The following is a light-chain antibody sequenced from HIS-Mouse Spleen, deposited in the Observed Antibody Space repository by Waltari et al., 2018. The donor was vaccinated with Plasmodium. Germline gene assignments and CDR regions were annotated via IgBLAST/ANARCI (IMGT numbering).Light chain of an antibody. V-gene: IGKV3-20*01. J-gene: IGKJ1*01. Sequence: EIVLPQSPGPLSLSPGERATLSCRASQSVSSSYLAWYQQKPGQATRLLIYGASSRATGIPDRFSGSGSGTDFTLTISRLEPEDFAVYYCQQYGRTFGQGTKVEIK. CDR2: GAS. CDR3: QQYGRT. CDR1: QSVSSSY.